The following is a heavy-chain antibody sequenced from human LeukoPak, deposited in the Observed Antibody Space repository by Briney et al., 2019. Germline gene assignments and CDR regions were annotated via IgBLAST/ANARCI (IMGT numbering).Heavy chain of an antibody. D-gene: IGHD4/OR15-4a*01. CDR3: ARRAGAYSHPYDY. CDR1: GFTVSSNY. CDR2: IYSDNT. V-gene: IGHV3-53*01. Sequence: GGSLRLSCAASGFTVSSNYMSWVRQAPGKGLEWVSFIYSDNTHYSDSVKGRFTISRDNSKNTLYLQMNSLRAEDTAVYYCARRAGAYSHPYDYWGQGTLVTGSS. J-gene: IGHJ4*02.